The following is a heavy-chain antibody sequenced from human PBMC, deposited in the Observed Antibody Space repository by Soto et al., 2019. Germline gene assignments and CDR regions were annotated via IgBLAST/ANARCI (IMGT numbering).Heavy chain of an antibody. CDR1: GGSFSGYY. D-gene: IGHD3-10*01. V-gene: IGHV4-34*01. CDR2: INHSGST. CDR3: ARLEGLRAPHYYGSGSYPRDYGMDV. J-gene: IGHJ6*02. Sequence: SETLSLTCAVYGGSFSGYYWSWIRQPPGKGLEWIGEINHSGSTNYNPSLKSRVTISVDTSKNQFSLKLSSVTAADTAVYYCARLEGLRAPHYYGSGSYPRDYGMDVWGQGTTVTVSS.